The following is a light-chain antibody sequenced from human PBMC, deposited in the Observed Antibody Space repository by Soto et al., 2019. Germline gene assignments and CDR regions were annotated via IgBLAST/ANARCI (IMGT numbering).Light chain of an antibody. CDR1: QSVSSSY. CDR2: GAS. CDR3: QQYGSSPLYT. J-gene: IGKJ2*01. Sequence: EIVLTQSPGTLSLSPGERATLSCRASQSVSSSYLAWYQHNPDQAPRLLIYGASSRATGIPDRFSGSGSGTDFTLTISRLEPEDFAVYYCQQYGSSPLYTFGQGTKLEIK. V-gene: IGKV3-20*01.